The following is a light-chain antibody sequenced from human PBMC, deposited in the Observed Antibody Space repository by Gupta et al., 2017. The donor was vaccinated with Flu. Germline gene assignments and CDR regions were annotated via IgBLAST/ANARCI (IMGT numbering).Light chain of an antibody. V-gene: IGKV2D-29*02. J-gene: IGKJ4*01. Sequence: LEWYLQKPGPSPQLLLHEVSNRVSGVPARFSGSGSGTPFTPKISWEAAGDVGVYYYKQTKQLSQTIGGGAKVETK. CDR3: KQTKQLSQT. CDR2: EVS.